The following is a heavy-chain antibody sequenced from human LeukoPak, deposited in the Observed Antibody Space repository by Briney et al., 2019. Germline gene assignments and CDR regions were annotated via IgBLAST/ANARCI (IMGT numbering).Heavy chain of an antibody. CDR2: ISGNGDSA. J-gene: IGHJ4*02. CDR1: GFTFIRYA. D-gene: IGHD2-21*01. Sequence: GGSLRLSCEASGFTFIRYAMSWVRQAPGTGLEWVSTISGNGDSAYYADSVKGRFSISRDNSKNTLYLQMDSLRGEDTAVYYCAKDFRIGYSAHFDYWGQGALVTVSS. V-gene: IGHV3-23*01. CDR3: AKDFRIGYSAHFDY.